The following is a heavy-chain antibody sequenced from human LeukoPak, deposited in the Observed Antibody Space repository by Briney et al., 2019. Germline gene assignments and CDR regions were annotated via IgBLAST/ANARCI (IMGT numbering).Heavy chain of an antibody. CDR1: GDSISSHY. J-gene: IGHJ4*02. CDR3: AGGPVTTFY. V-gene: IGHV4-4*07. D-gene: IGHD4-17*01. Sequence: KPSETLSLTCTVSGDSISSHYWGWIRQPPRKGLEWVGRIHTSGSTHYNPSLKGRVTMSVDTSKNQFSLMVSSVTAADTVVYYCAGGPVTTFYWGQGTLVTVSS. CDR2: IHTSGST.